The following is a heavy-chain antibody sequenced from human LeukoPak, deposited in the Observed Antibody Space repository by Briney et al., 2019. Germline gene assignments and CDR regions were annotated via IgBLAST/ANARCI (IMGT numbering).Heavy chain of an antibody. V-gene: IGHV4-34*01. CDR3: ARRRTGITMIVVVINWFDP. D-gene: IGHD3-22*01. Sequence: SETLSLTCAVYGGSFSGYYWSWIRQPPGKGLEWIGEINHSGSTNYNPSLKSRVTISVDSSKNQFSLKLSSVTAADTAVYYCARRRTGITMIVVVINWFDPWGQGTLVTVSS. J-gene: IGHJ5*02. CDR2: INHSGST. CDR1: GGSFSGYY.